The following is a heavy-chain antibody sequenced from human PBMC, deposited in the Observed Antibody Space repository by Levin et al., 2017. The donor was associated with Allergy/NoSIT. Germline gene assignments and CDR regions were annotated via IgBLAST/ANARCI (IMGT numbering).Heavy chain of an antibody. J-gene: IGHJ5*02. CDR2: IIPIFGTP. D-gene: IGHD3-10*01. CDR1: GGTFSSYA. V-gene: IGHV1-69*13. CDR3: VRGRQDDYGSGSYSDKWFDP. Sequence: ASVKVSCKASGGTFSSYAISWVRQAPGQGLEWMGEIIPIFGTPNYAQRFQGRVTIIADESTSTAYMELSSLRSEDTAVYYCVRGRQDDYGSGSYSDKWFDPWGQGTLVTVSS.